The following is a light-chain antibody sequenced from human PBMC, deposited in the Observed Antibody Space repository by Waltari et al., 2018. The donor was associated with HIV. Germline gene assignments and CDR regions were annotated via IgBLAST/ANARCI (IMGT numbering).Light chain of an antibody. Sequence: QSALTQPASVSGSPGQSITISCPGTSSYVGGYNLVSWYHQHPGKAPKLMIYEVSKRPSGVSNRFSGSKSGNTASLTISGLQAEDEADYYCCAYAGSTTYVIFGGGTKLTVL. CDR3: CAYAGSTTYVI. CDR2: EVS. V-gene: IGLV2-23*02. J-gene: IGLJ2*01. CDR1: SSYVGGYNL.